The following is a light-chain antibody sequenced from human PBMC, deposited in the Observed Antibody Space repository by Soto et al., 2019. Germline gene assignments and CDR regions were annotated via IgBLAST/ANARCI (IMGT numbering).Light chain of an antibody. CDR3: QQYRNYPLS. CDR2: DAS. Sequence: DIQMTESPSTLSASIGDRVTISCGASQSSTTFLAWYQQKPGKAPQILIYDASTLEPGVASRFRGGGSRREFTLNLSSLQPDDFATHSCQQYRNYPLSLGGGTKVDI. J-gene: IGKJ4*01. CDR1: QSSTTF. V-gene: IGKV1-5*01.